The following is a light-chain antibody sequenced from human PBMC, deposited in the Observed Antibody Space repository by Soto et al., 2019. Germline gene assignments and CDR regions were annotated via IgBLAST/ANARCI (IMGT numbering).Light chain of an antibody. Sequence: DIQMTQSPSSLSASVGDRVTITCRASQSFGNYLNWYQQKPGTAPKLLIYAASSLQSGVPSRFSGSGSGTDFTLAINSLQPEDFATYYCQQSYSTPYTFGQGTKLEIK. CDR3: QQSYSTPYT. CDR2: AAS. J-gene: IGKJ2*01. CDR1: QSFGNY. V-gene: IGKV1-39*01.